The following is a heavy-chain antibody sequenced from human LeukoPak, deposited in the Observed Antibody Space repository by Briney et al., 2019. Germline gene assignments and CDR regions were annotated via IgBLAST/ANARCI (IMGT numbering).Heavy chain of an antibody. CDR3: ARGVLWFGELLPHFDS. D-gene: IGHD3-10*01. Sequence: GGSLRLSCAASGFTFSTYSMNWVRQAPGKGLEWVSSISGSTSYINYADSMKGRFSISRDNANNSLYLQMNSLRAEDTAVYYCARGVLWFGELLPHFDSWGRGTLVTVSS. CDR2: ISGSTSYI. V-gene: IGHV3-21*01. J-gene: IGHJ5*01. CDR1: GFTFSTYS.